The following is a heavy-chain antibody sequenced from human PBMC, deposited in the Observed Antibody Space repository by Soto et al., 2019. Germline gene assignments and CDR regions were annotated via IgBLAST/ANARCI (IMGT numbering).Heavy chain of an antibody. CDR1: SYTFTSYG. V-gene: IGHV1-3*01. Sequence: SVKVSFKASSYTFTSYGIHWVRQAPGQRLEWMGWINAANGDTKYSPKFQGRVTITRDTSASTAYMELSSLRSEDTAVYYCVRRHVSATGIDWFDPWGQGTLVTVSS. CDR2: INAANGDT. J-gene: IGHJ5*02. CDR3: VRRHVSATGIDWFDP. D-gene: IGHD6-13*01.